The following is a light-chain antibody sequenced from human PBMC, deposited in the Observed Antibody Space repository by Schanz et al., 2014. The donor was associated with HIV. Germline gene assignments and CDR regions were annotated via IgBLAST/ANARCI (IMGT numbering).Light chain of an antibody. CDR1: HSVKSN. Sequence: TVMTQSPGTLSASPGEGVTLSCRASHSVKSNLAWYQQKPGQAPRLLIYGASTRATGVPTRFSGGGFGTEFTLTISSLQSEDFALYYCQEYNDWPPWTFGQGTKVEVK. CDR3: QEYNDWPPWT. CDR2: GAS. V-gene: IGKV3D-15*01. J-gene: IGKJ1*01.